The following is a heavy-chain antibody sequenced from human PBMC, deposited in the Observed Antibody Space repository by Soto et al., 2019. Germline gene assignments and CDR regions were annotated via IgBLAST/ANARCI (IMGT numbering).Heavy chain of an antibody. J-gene: IGHJ6*02. Sequence: ASVKVSCKASGGTFSSYAISWVRQAPGQGLEWMGGIIPIFGTANYAQKFQGRVTITADESTSTAYMELSSLRSEDTAVYYCARDMKMATRYYYYYGMDVWGQGTTVTVSS. CDR3: ARDMKMATRYYYYYGMDV. CDR1: GGTFSSYA. CDR2: IIPIFGTA. D-gene: IGHD5-12*01. V-gene: IGHV1-69*13.